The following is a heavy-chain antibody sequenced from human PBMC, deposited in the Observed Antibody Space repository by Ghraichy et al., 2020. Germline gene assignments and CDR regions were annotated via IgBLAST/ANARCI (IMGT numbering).Heavy chain of an antibody. J-gene: IGHJ4*02. CDR3: ASGLYGDYDS. CDR1: GGSISSINW. V-gene: IGHV4-4*02. CDR2: IYHSGST. D-gene: IGHD4-17*01. Sequence: SETLSLTCAVSGGSISSINWWSWVRQPPGKGLEWIGEIYHSGSTNYNPSLKSRDTISVDKSKNQFSLKLSSVTAADTAVYYCASGLYGDYDSWGQGTLVTVSS.